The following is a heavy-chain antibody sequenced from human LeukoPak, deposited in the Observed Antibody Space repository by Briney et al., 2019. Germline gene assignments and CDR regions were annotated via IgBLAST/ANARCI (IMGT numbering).Heavy chain of an antibody. CDR2: IYHSGST. D-gene: IGHD3-10*01. Sequence: SETLSLTCTVSGASMRTYYWSWIRQPPGKGLEWIGFIYHSGSTDYNPSLKSRGTISVDTSKNQFSLKLSSVTAADTAVYYCARTNYYGSGSYYPDLWGQGTLVTVSS. V-gene: IGHV4-59*08. J-gene: IGHJ5*02. CDR1: GASMRTYY. CDR3: ARTNYYGSGSYYPDL.